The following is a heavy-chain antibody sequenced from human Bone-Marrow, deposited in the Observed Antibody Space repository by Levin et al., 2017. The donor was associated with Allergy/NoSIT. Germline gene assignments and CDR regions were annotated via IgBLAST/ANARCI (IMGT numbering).Heavy chain of an antibody. CDR3: ARVVEDVLVWSLSPNYYYYMDV. V-gene: IGHV1-18*01. D-gene: IGHD2-2*01. CDR2: ISAYNGNT. Sequence: GESLKISCKASGYTFTSYGISWVRQAPGQGLEWMGWISAYNGNTNYAQKLQGRVTMTTGTSTNTAYMELRSLRSDDTAVYYCARVVEDVLVWSLSPNYYYYMDVWGKGTTVTVSS. J-gene: IGHJ6*03. CDR1: GYTFTSYG.